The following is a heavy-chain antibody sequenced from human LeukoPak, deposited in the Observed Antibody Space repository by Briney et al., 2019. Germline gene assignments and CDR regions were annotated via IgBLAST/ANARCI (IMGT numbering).Heavy chain of an antibody. CDR3: AKRDTSGHYPYYFDC. J-gene: IGHJ4*02. V-gene: IGHV3-23*01. Sequence: PGGSLRLSCAASGFTFSSYAMSWVRQTPERGLEWVSAIGGTDGTTYYADSVKGRFTISRDNSKDTLYLQMNSLRDEDTAVYYCAKRDTSGHYPYYFDCWGQGTLVTVSS. CDR2: IGGTDGTT. CDR1: GFTFSSYA. D-gene: IGHD3-22*01.